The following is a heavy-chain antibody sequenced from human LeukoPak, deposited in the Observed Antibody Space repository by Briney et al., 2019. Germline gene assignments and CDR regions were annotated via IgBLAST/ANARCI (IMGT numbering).Heavy chain of an antibody. CDR2: INHSGST. D-gene: IGHD4-17*01. CDR1: GGSFSGYY. Sequence: SETLSLTCAVYGGSFSGYYWSWIRQPPGKGLEWIGEINHSGSTNYNPSLKRRVTISVDTAKNQFSLKLSSVTAADTAVYYCAREGDYGLGYWGQGTPVSVS. V-gene: IGHV4-34*01. J-gene: IGHJ4*02. CDR3: AREGDYGLGY.